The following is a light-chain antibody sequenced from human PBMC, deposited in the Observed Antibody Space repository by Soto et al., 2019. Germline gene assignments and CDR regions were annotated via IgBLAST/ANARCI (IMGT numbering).Light chain of an antibody. CDR1: QSVSSSY. Sequence: EIVLTQSPGTLSLSPGERATLSCRASQSVSSSYLAWYQHKPGQAPRLLIYGASSRATGIPDRFSGSGSGTDFTLTISRLESEDFAVYYCQQYGSSRYTFGQGTKLEIK. V-gene: IGKV3-20*01. CDR2: GAS. CDR3: QQYGSSRYT. J-gene: IGKJ2*01.